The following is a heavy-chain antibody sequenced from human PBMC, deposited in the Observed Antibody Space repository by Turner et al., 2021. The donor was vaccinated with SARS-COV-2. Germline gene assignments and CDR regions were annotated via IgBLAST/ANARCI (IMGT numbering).Heavy chain of an antibody. CDR1: GLTVRINY. CDR3: ARFGGYRGDNDS. CDR2: IYSGGST. Sequence: EVQLVESGGGLVQPGGSQRPSCAASGLTVRINYMSRVRQVPGKGLEWVSVIYSGGSTYYADSVKGRFTISRDNSKNTLYLQMNSLRAEDTAVYYCARFGGYRGDNDSWGQGTLVTVSS. D-gene: IGHD3-10*01. V-gene: IGHV3-66*01. J-gene: IGHJ4*02.